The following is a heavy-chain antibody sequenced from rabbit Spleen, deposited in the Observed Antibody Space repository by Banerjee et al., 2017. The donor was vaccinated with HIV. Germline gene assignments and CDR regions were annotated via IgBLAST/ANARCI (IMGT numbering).Heavy chain of an antibody. J-gene: IGHJ4*01. CDR2: IYADSAGST. D-gene: IGHD1-1*01. CDR3: ARDLDDVIGWNFGW. V-gene: IGHV1S45*01. Sequence: QEQLVESGGGLVKPGASLTLTCTASGFSFSSSYYMCWVRQAPGKGLECIACIYADSAGSTYYASWAKGRFTISKTSSTTVTLQMTTLTAADTATYFCARDLDDVIGWNFGWWGPGTLVTVS. CDR1: GFSFSSSYY.